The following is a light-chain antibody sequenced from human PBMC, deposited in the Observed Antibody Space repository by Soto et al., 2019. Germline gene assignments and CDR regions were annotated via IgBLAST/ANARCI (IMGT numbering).Light chain of an antibody. Sequence: VITQFPVSLAFSYGPRSTINCNSIHSVLSSSNNKNSLSWYQQKPGQPPKLLISWAYTRESGVPDRFSGSGSGTEFTLTISSRYAEDFAVFCWQQYNNWSTWWTFGQGTKVDIK. J-gene: IGKJ1*01. CDR1: HSVLSSSNNKNS. V-gene: IGKV4-1*01. CDR2: WAY. CDR3: QQYNNWSTWWT.